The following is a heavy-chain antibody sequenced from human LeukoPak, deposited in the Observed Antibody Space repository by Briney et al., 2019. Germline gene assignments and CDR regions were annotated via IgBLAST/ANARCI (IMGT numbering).Heavy chain of an antibody. J-gene: IGHJ4*02. V-gene: IGHV4-59*01. CDR3: ARDGRYYDSSGYYPLFDY. CDR1: GGSISSYY. D-gene: IGHD3-22*01. CDR2: IYYSGST. Sequence: PSETLSLTCTVSGGSISSYYWSWIWQPPGKGLEWIGYIYYSGSTNYNPSLKSRVTISVDTSKNQFSLKLSSVTAADTAVYYCARDGRYYDSSGYYPLFDYWGQGTLVTVSS.